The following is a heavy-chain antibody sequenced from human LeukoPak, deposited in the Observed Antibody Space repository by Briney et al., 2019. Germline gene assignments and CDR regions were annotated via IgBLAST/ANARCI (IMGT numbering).Heavy chain of an antibody. Sequence: GGSLRLSCAASGFTFSVYAMSWVRQAPGKGLEWVSAISGGGADTYYADSVKGRFTISRDNGKNTLYLQMNSLRAEDTAVYYCARGPYGSGSYVDYWGQGTLVTVSS. V-gene: IGHV3-23*01. CDR2: ISGGGADT. J-gene: IGHJ4*02. D-gene: IGHD3-10*01. CDR3: ARGPYGSGSYVDY. CDR1: GFTFSVYA.